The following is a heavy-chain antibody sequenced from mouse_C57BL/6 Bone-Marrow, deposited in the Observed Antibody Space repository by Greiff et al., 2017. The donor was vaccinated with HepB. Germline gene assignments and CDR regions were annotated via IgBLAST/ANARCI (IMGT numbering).Heavy chain of an antibody. CDR1: GFTFSDYG. CDR3: ARRTPSGSFDV. Sequence: EVQLVESGGGLVQPGGSLKLSCAASGFTFSDYGMAWVRQAPRKGPEWVAFISNLAYSIYYADTVTGRFTISSENAKNTLYLEKSSLRSEDTAMYYCARRTPSGSFDVWGTGTTVTVSS. V-gene: IGHV5-15*01. J-gene: IGHJ1*03. CDR2: ISNLAYSI.